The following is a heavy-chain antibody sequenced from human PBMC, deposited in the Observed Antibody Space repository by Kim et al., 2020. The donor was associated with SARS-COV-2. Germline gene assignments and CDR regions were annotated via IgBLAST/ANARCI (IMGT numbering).Heavy chain of an antibody. V-gene: IGHV3-21*01. CDR3: ARSYSPPILVQEYYYGMDV. J-gene: IGHJ6*02. D-gene: IGHD2-21*01. Sequence: GGSLRLSCAASGFRFSTYSINWVRQAPGKGLEYVSSISTSRNYIYYADSVKGRFTISRDNSKNSLYLQMNSLRAEDTAVYYCARSYSPPILVQEYYYGMDVRGQGNTVT. CDR2: ISTSRNYI. CDR1: GFRFSTYS.